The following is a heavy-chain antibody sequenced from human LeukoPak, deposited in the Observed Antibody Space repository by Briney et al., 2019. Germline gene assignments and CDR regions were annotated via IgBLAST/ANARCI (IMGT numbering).Heavy chain of an antibody. CDR2: SYHSGST. V-gene: IGHV4-4*02. D-gene: IGHD2/OR15-2a*01. Sequence: SETLSLTCAVSGGSITSSKWWTWVRRPPGKGLEWIGESYHSGSTNYNPSLKSRVTISVDKSKKQFSLKLSSVTAADTAVYYCARLSPDGFDIWGQGTMVTVSS. CDR3: ARLSPDGFDI. CDR1: GGSITSSKW. J-gene: IGHJ3*02.